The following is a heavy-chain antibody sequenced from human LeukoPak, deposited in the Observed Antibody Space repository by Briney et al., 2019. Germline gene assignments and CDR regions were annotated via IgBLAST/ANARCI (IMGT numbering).Heavy chain of an antibody. Sequence: PSETLSLTCIVSGGSISSYYWSWIRQPPGKGLEWIGYIYYSGSTNYNPSLKSRVTISVDTSKNQFSLKLSSVTAADTAAYYCARAPDGGISFDYWGQGTLVTVSS. D-gene: IGHD4-23*01. J-gene: IGHJ4*02. CDR2: IYYSGST. V-gene: IGHV4-59*01. CDR1: GGSISSYY. CDR3: ARAPDGGISFDY.